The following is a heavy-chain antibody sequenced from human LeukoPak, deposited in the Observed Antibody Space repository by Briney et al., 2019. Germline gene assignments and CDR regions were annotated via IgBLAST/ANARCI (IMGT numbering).Heavy chain of an antibody. Sequence: SETLSLTCTVSGGSISSYYWSWIRQPPGKGLEWIGYIYYSGSTNYNPSLKSRVTISVDTSKNQFSLKLSSVTAADTAVYYCAREAADYYGSGSYYSVYYYMDVWGKGTTVTVSS. CDR2: IYYSGST. D-gene: IGHD3-10*01. CDR3: AREAADYYGSGSYYSVYYYMDV. CDR1: GGSISSYY. J-gene: IGHJ6*03. V-gene: IGHV4-59*12.